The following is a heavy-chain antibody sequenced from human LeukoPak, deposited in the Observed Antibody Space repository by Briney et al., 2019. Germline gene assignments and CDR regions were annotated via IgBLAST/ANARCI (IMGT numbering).Heavy chain of an antibody. V-gene: IGHV4-38-2*02. CDR3: ARDLGYTGFDWAP. CDR2: IHSSAST. CDR1: GYSINSGHF. J-gene: IGHJ5*02. Sequence: SETLSLTCTVSGYSINSGHFWGWIRQPPGKRLEWIGSIHSSASTYYNPTLKSRVTISVDASKNQFSLNLTSVTAADAAVYYCARDLGYTGFDWAPWGQGTLVTVSS. D-gene: IGHD5-12*01.